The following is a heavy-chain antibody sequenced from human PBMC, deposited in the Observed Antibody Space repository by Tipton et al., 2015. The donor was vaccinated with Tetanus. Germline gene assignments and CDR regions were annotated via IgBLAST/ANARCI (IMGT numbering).Heavy chain of an antibody. Sequence: SLRLSCAASGFTFNNYAMTWVRQAPGKGLEWVSSISGSGAATYSAGSVKGRFTISRGNSGNSLYLQMNSLRDDDTATYYCAKGYSPDDYWGQGTLVTVSS. V-gene: IGHV3-23*01. CDR2: ISGSGAAT. CDR1: GFTFNNYA. J-gene: IGHJ4*01. CDR3: AKGYSPDDY. D-gene: IGHD2-15*01.